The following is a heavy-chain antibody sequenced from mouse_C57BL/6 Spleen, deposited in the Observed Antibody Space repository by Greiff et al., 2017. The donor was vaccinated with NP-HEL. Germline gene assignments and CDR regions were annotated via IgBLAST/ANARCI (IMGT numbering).Heavy chain of an antibody. V-gene: IGHV1-4*01. D-gene: IGHD2-4*01. Sequence: QVQLQQSGAELARPGASVKMSCKASGYTFTSYTMHWVKQRPGQGLEWIGYINPSSGYTKYNQKFKDKATLTADKSSSTAYMQLSSLTSEDSAVYYCARYHYDYLMDYWGQGTSVTVSS. CDR2: INPSSGYT. CDR1: GYTFTSYT. J-gene: IGHJ4*01. CDR3: ARYHYDYLMDY.